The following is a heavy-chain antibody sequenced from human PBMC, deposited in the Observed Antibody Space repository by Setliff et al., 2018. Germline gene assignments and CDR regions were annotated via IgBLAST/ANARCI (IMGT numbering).Heavy chain of an antibody. CDR2: IIPMFRTP. V-gene: IGHV1-69*13. Sequence: ASVKVSCKASGGTFSNFAISWVRQAPGQGFEWLGGIIPMFRTPEYAQKFQGRVTITASISTAYMELSRLRSDDTAVYYCARVSWLRGGGDPDGVDYWGQGTLVTVSS. J-gene: IGHJ4*02. CDR1: GGTFSNFA. D-gene: IGHD5-12*01. CDR3: ARVSWLRGGGDPDGVDY.